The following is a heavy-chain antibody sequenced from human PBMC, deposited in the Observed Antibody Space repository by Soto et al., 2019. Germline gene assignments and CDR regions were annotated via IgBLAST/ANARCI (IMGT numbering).Heavy chain of an antibody. CDR3: ARNTVVPAAMYVY. Sequence: QVQLVQSGAEVKKPGSSVKVSCKASGGTFSSYTISWVRQAPGQGLEWMGRIIPSLGIANYAQKFQGRVTITADKSTSTAYMELSSLRSEDTAVYYCARNTVVPAAMYVYWGQGTLVTVSS. CDR1: GGTFSSYT. J-gene: IGHJ4*02. V-gene: IGHV1-69*02. D-gene: IGHD2-2*01. CDR2: IIPSLGIA.